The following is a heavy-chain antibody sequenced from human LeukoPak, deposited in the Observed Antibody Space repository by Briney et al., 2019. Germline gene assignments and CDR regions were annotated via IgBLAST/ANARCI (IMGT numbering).Heavy chain of an antibody. V-gene: IGHV1-18*01. J-gene: IGHJ4*02. CDR3: GRGDLGEYLDY. CDR1: GYTFINYG. CDR2: ISAYNGNT. Sequence: GASVKVSCKASGYTFINYGINWVRQAPGHGLEWMGWISAYNGNTNYAQKLQGRVTMTTDTSTSTAYMELRSLRSDDTAVYYCGRGDLGEYLDYWGQGTLVIVSS.